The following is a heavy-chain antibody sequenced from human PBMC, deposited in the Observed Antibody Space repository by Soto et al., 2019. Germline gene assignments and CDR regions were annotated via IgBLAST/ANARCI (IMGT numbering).Heavy chain of an antibody. V-gene: IGHV3-23*01. CDR2: TTPGGEKK. J-gene: IGHJ4*02. Sequence: GGSLRLSCAASGFTFSGYAMTWVRQAPGKGLEWVSATTPGGEKKYYADSVKGRFTISRDNSINTLYLQMNSLRAEDTAVYYCAKDSPLSGKYQDLDYWGQGTLVTVSS. CDR3: AKDSPLSGKYQDLDY. D-gene: IGHD1-26*01. CDR1: GFTFSGYA.